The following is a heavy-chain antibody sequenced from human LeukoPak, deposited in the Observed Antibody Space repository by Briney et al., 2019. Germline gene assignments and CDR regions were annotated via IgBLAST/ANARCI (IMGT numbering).Heavy chain of an antibody. Sequence: GGSLRLSCAASGFTVSSNYMSWVRQAPGKGLQWVSVIYRGGSTYYADSVKGRFTISRDNSKNTLYLQMNSLRAEDTAVNYCARDSPIVGAISDWGQGTLVTVSS. J-gene: IGHJ4*02. D-gene: IGHD1-26*01. CDR2: IYRGGST. V-gene: IGHV3-53*01. CDR1: GFTVSSNY. CDR3: ARDSPIVGAISD.